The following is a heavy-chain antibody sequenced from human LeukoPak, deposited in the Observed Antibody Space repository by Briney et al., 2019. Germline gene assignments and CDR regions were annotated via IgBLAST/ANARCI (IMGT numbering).Heavy chain of an antibody. V-gene: IGHV3-30-3*01. CDR1: GFTFSNFA. CDR3: AARQRSGSYYAGGPHDAFDI. Sequence: GGSLRLSCAASGFTFSNFAMHWVRQAPGKGLQWVTLISYDGSNKYYADSVKGRFTISRDNSKNTLYLQMNSLRAEDTAVYYCAARQRSGSYYAGGPHDAFDIWGQGTMVTVSS. CDR2: ISYDGSNK. D-gene: IGHD1-26*01. J-gene: IGHJ3*02.